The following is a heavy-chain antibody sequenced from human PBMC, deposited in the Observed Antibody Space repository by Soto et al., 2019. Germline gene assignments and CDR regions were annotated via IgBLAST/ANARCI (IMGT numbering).Heavy chain of an antibody. J-gene: IGHJ4*02. CDR2: INAGNGNT. D-gene: IGHD6-13*01. V-gene: IGHV1-3*05. CDR3: ARAVGGSSSRGDY. Sequence: QVQLVQSVAEEKKPGASVKVSCKASGYTFTNYAMHWVRQAPGQRLEWRGWINAGNGNTKYSQKFQGRVTITRDTSASTAYMELSSLRSEDTAVYYCARAVGGSSSRGDYWGQGTLVTVSS. CDR1: GYTFTNYA.